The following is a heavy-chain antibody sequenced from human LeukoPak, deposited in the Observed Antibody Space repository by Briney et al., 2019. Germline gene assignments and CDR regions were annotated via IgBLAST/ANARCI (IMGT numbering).Heavy chain of an antibody. J-gene: IGHJ4*02. CDR3: ARGYDYYDSSGYYYY. CDR2: INHSGST. CDR1: GGSFSGYY. D-gene: IGHD3-22*01. Sequence: PSGTLSLTCAVYGGSFSGYYWSWIRQPPGKGLEWIGEINHSGSTNYNPSLKSRVTISVDTSKNQFSLKLSSVTAADTAVYYCARGYDYYDSSGYYYYWGQGTLVTVSS. V-gene: IGHV4-34*01.